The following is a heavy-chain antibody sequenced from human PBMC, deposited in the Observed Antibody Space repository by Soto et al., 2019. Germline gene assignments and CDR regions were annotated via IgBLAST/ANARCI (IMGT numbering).Heavy chain of an antibody. Sequence: QVQLVESGGGVVQPGRSLRLSCAASGFTFSSYGMHWVRQAPGKGLEWVAVISYDGSNKYYADSVKGRFTISRDNSKNTLYRKMNSMRAEDTAVYYCAKEGVYSSGWYIDYWGQGTLVTVSS. J-gene: IGHJ4*02. D-gene: IGHD6-19*01. CDR3: AKEGVYSSGWYIDY. CDR1: GFTFSSYG. V-gene: IGHV3-30*18. CDR2: ISYDGSNK.